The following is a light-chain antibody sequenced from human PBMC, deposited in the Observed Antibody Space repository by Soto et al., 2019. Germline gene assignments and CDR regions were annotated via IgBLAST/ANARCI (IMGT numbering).Light chain of an antibody. CDR2: WAA. J-gene: IGKJ1*01. CDR1: QSVLYSYNNKNY. V-gene: IGKV4-1*01. CDR3: QQYYSLPWT. Sequence: DIVLTQSPYSLAGSLGERATINCKSSQSVLYSYNNKNYLTRYQQQPGQPPKLLLYWAATRVSGVPDRISGGGSARDYTPIINSLQAEDEAVYYCQQYYSLPWTFGQGTKVDIK.